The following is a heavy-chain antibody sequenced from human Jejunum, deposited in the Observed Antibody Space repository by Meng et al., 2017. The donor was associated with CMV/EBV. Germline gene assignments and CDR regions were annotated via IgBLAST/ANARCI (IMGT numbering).Heavy chain of an antibody. D-gene: IGHD5-24*01. J-gene: IGHJ4*02. CDR3: ARDSPLDGYSLLDY. V-gene: IGHV7-4-1*02. Sequence: GLPVQSGYWVNEPGASVKASCRPSGYTFTSYAINWVRQAPGQGPAWMGWIDPNTGNPTYDQGFTGRFVFSLDTSVSTAYLQINSLRADDTAVYYCARDSPLDGYSLLDYWGQGTLVTASS. CDR1: GYTFTSYA. CDR2: IDPNTGNP.